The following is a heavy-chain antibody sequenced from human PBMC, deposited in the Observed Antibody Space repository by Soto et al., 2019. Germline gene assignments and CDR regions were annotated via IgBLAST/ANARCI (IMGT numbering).Heavy chain of an antibody. D-gene: IGHD2-2*01. V-gene: IGHV3-74*01. CDR3: ARGDCSGPSFFVGGTH. J-gene: IGHJ4*02. CDR2: INSGGTKV. CDR1: GFIFTDHW. Sequence: EVHLAESGGGLVQPGGSLRLSCVASGFIFTDHWMHWVRQAPGKALVRVARINSGGTKVNYADFVKGRFTISRDNAQDTLYLQMTSLGVDDTAVYYCARGDCSGPSFFVGGTHWGQGTLVTVSS.